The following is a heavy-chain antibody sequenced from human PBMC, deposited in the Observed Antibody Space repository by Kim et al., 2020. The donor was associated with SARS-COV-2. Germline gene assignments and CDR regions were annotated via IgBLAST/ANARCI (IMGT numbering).Heavy chain of an antibody. V-gene: IGHV6-1*01. J-gene: IGHJ4*02. D-gene: IGHD3-10*01. Sequence: DYAVSVKSRITINPDASKNQFSLQLNSVTPEDTAVYYCARSSGSYCNVAYWGQGTLVTVSS. CDR3: ARSSGSYCNVAY.